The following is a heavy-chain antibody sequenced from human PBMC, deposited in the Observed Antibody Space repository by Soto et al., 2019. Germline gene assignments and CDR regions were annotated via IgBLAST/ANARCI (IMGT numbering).Heavy chain of an antibody. V-gene: IGHV1-69*01. CDR1: GGTFNSYR. Sequence: QVQLVQSGAEVKKPGSSVKVPCKSSGGTFNSYRISWVRQAPGQGLEWMGGLIPIFGTPNYAQKFQGRLTVTADESTSTVYMELSSLRSEDTAMYYCAREKFSNYFDPWGQGSLVTVSS. CDR2: LIPIFGTP. D-gene: IGHD4-4*01. J-gene: IGHJ5*02. CDR3: AREKFSNYFDP.